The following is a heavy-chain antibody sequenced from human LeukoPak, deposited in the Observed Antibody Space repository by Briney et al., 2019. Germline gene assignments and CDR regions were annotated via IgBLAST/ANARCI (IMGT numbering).Heavy chain of an antibody. CDR3: ARVRGGSGRSYAADAFDI. Sequence: GGSLRLSCAASGFTFSHYWMHWVRHTPGKGLVWVSRIYNDGSSTSYADSVKGRFTISRDNAKSTLYLQMNSLRAEDTAVYYCARVRGGSGRSYAADAFDIWGQGTMVTVSS. CDR1: GFTFSHYW. D-gene: IGHD1-26*01. J-gene: IGHJ3*02. V-gene: IGHV3-74*01. CDR2: IYNDGSST.